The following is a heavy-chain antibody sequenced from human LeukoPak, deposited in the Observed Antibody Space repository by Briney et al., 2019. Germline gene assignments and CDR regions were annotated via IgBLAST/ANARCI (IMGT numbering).Heavy chain of an antibody. D-gene: IGHD3-22*01. CDR1: GFTLTNYA. J-gene: IGHJ1*01. V-gene: IGHV3-23*01. Sequence: GGSLRLPCAASGFTLTNYAITWVRQAPGKGLEWVSTISSSGANTYYADSVRGRFTISRDNSKNTLYLQMNSLRAEDTAVYYCAKDGHYDSSGFTLQYWGQGTLVTVSS. CDR2: ISSSGANT. CDR3: AKDGHYDSSGFTLQY.